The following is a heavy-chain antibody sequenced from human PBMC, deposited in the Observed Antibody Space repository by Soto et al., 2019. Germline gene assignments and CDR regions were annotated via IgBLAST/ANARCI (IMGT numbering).Heavy chain of an antibody. CDR3: AKGDNLGPKTGYAFDP. CDR2: TYFKSKWYN. CDR1: GDSVSSNTAS. D-gene: IGHD5-12*01. J-gene: IGHJ5*02. V-gene: IGHV6-1*01. Sequence: SQTLSLTCAISGDSVSSNTASWTWIRQSPARGLEWLGRTYFKSKWYNDYAVSVKSRIIIHPDTSNNQFSLQLNSVTPEYTAVYFCAKGDNLGPKTGYAFDPWGQGTMVTVSS.